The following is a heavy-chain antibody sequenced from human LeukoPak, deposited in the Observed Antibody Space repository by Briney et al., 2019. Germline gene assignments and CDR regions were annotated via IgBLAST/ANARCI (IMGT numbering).Heavy chain of an antibody. CDR2: YYHSGST. CDR3: ASSSYSSSWYSTGWFDP. J-gene: IGHJ5*02. CDR1: GGSISSGCYS. Sequence: PSEALSLICAVSGGSISSGCYSWSLIRLPPGKGLEWVGYYYHSGSTYYNPSLKSRVTISVDRSKSQFSLKLSSVTAADTAVYYCASSSYSSSWYSTGWFDPWGQGTLVTVSS. V-gene: IGHV4-30-2*01. D-gene: IGHD6-13*01.